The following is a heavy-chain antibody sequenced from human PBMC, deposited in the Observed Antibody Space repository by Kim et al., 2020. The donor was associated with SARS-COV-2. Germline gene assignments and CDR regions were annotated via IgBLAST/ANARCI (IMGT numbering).Heavy chain of an antibody. CDR2: IYYSGST. CDR3: AGSPITMIVVVDAFDI. Sequence: SETLSLTCTVSGGSISSGGYYWSWIRQHPGKGLEWIGYIYYSGSTYYNPSPKSRVTISVDTSKNQFSLRLSSVTAADTAVSYCAGSPITMIVVVDAFDIWGQGTMVTVSS. J-gene: IGHJ3*02. D-gene: IGHD3-22*01. V-gene: IGHV4-31*02. CDR1: GGSISSGGYY.